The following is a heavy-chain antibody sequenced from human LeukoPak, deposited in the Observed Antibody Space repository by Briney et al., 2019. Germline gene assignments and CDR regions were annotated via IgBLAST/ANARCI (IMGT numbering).Heavy chain of an antibody. V-gene: IGHV4-39*01. J-gene: IGHJ4*02. CDR3: ARVIRTTGYYSNPKSGSFDF. Sequence: SETLSLTCAVSGGSISSSHHYWGWIRQPPGKGLEWIGSIYSSGSTYYNSSLRTRVTISVDKSKNQCSLKLTSVTAADTAVYYCARVIRTTGYYSNPKSGSFDFWGQGTLVTVSS. CDR1: GGSISSSHHY. CDR2: IYSSGST. D-gene: IGHD3-9*01.